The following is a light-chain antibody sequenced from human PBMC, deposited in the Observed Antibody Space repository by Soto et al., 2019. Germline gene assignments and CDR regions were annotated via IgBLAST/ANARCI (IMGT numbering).Light chain of an antibody. CDR2: RTS. Sequence: EILMTQSPATLSVSPGERATLSCRASQSISSNLAWYQQKPGQAPRLLMFRTSSRATGFPARFSGSGSGTDFTLTISRLEPEDFAVYYCQQYHSSPWTFGLGTKVDIK. CDR3: QQYHSSPWT. J-gene: IGKJ1*01. CDR1: QSISSN. V-gene: IGKV3-15*01.